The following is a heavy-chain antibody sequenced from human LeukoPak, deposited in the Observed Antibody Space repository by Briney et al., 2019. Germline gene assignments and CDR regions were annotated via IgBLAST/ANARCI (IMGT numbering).Heavy chain of an antibody. V-gene: IGHV1-69*04. D-gene: IGHD6-19*01. CDR2: IIPIFGIA. CDR3: ARAYSSGWYFLGY. CDR1: GGTFSSYA. J-gene: IGHJ4*02. Sequence: GASVKVPCKASGGTFSSYAISWVRQAPGQGLEWMGRIIPIFGIANYAQKFQGRVTITADKSTSTAYMELSSLRSEDTAVYYCARAYSSGWYFLGYWGQGTLVTVSS.